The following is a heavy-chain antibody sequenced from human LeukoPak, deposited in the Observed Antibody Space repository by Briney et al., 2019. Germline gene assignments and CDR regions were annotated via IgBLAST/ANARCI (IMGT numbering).Heavy chain of an antibody. J-gene: IGHJ4*02. CDR1: GFTFSSYA. CDR2: VNSIGGST. V-gene: IGHV3-23*01. CDR3: ARRPGN. D-gene: IGHD1-14*01. Sequence: GGSLRLSCAASGFTFSSYAMSWVRQAPGKGLEWVSAVNSIGGSTYYADSVKGRFTISRDSSKNTLFLQMNDLTVEDTARYYCARRPGNWGQGILVTVSS.